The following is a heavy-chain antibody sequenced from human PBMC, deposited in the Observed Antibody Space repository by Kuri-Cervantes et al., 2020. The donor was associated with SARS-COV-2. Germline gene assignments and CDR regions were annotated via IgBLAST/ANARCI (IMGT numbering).Heavy chain of an antibody. V-gene: IGHV3-7*01. CDR1: GFTFSSYW. J-gene: IGHJ4*02. CDR3: AREGFLEWLPFDY. Sequence: GGSLRLSCAASGFTFSSYWMSWVRQAPGKGLEWVANIKQDGSEKYYVDSVKGRFTISRDNAKNSLYLQMNSLRAEDTAVYYCAREGFLEWLPFDYWGQGTLVTVSS. CDR2: IKQDGSEK. D-gene: IGHD3-3*01.